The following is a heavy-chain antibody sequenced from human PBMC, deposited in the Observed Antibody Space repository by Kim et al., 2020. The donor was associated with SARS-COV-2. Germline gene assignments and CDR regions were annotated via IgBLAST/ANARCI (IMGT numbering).Heavy chain of an antibody. J-gene: IGHJ4*02. CDR1: GGSISSYY. Sequence: SDTLSLTCTVSGGSISSYYWSWIRQPAGKGLEWIGGIYTSGSTNYNPSLKSRVTMSVDTSKNQFSLKLSSVTAADTAVYYCARDSAGPVGVAGSFFGFDYWGQGTLGTVSS. CDR3: ARDSAGPVGVAGSFFGFDY. D-gene: IGHD6-19*01. CDR2: IYTSGST. V-gene: IGHV4-4*07.